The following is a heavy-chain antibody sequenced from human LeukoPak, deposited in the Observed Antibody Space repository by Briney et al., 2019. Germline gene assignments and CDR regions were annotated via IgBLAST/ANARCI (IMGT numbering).Heavy chain of an antibody. D-gene: IGHD1-26*01. V-gene: IGHV3-21*01. CDR3: ARDQGGASDSIPQYYRFGLDL. CDR1: GFTVSNNY. CDR2: ISSTSTYI. Sequence: GGSLRLSCAASGFTVSNNYINWVRQAPGKGLEWLSSISSTSTYIHYADSVKGRFTISRANAKNSLYLQMNSLRSDDTAVYYCARDQGGASDSIPQYYRFGLDLWGQGTTVTVS. J-gene: IGHJ6*02.